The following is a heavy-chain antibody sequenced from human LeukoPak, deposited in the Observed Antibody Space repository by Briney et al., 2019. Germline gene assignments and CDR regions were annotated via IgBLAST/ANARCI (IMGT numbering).Heavy chain of an antibody. V-gene: IGHV3-23*01. J-gene: IGHJ4*02. CDR2: LSGSGGRP. Sequence: GGSLRLSCAASGFTFSSYAMSWVRQAPGRGLEWVAGLSGSGGRPNYADSVKGRFTISRDNPRNTLYLQLNSLRAEDTAVYFSAKRGVVIRVILVGFHKEAYYFDSWGQGALVTVSS. D-gene: IGHD3-22*01. CDR1: GFTFSSYA. CDR3: AKRGVVIRVILVGFHKEAYYFDS.